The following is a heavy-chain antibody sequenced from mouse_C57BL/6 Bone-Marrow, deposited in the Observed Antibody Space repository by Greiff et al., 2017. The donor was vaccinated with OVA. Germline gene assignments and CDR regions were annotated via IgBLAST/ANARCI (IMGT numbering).Heavy chain of an antibody. CDR1: GFTFSDYY. CDR2: ISNGGGST. J-gene: IGHJ1*03. D-gene: IGHD2-13*01. Sequence: EVQLVESGGGLVQPGGSLKLSCAASGFTFSDYYMYWVRQTPEKRLEWVAYISNGGGSTYYPDTIKGRFTISRDNAKNTLYLQMSRLKSEDTAMYYCARHDYAGYFDVWGTGTTVTVSS. CDR3: ARHDYAGYFDV. V-gene: IGHV5-12*01.